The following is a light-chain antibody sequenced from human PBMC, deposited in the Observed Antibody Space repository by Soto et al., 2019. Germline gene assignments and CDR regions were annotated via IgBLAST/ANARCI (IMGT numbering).Light chain of an antibody. J-gene: IGKJ3*01. CDR1: QSVTSY. Sequence: EIVLTQSPATLSLSPGARATLSCRASQSVTSYLAWYKQKPGQAPRLLIYDASNRATGIPARFTGSGSGTDFTLTISSLEPEDFAVYYCQQRSNWPTFGPGTKVDIK. CDR3: QQRSNWPT. CDR2: DAS. V-gene: IGKV3-11*01.